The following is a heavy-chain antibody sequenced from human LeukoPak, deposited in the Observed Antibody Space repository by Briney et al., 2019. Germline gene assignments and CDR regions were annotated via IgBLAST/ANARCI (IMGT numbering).Heavy chain of an antibody. Sequence: SETLSLTCAVYGGSFSGYYWSWIRQPPGKGLEWIGEINHSGSTNYNPSLKSRVTISVDTSKNQFSLKLSSVTAADTAVYYGARGSITMVRGVIRYYYYMDVWGKGTTVTVSS. CDR3: ARGSITMVRGVIRYYYYMDV. D-gene: IGHD3-10*01. V-gene: IGHV4-34*01. J-gene: IGHJ6*03. CDR2: INHSGST. CDR1: GGSFSGYY.